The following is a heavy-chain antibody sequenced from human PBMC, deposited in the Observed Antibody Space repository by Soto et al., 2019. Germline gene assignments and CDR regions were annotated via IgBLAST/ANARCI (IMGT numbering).Heavy chain of an antibody. CDR1: GGSISSGGYY. CDR2: IYYSGST. J-gene: IGHJ5*02. Sequence: SETMSLTCTVSGGSISSGGYYWSWIRQHPGKGLEWIGYIYYSGSTYYNPSLKSRVTISVDTSKNQFSLKLSSVTAADTAVYYCARGYPLNWFDPWGQGTLVTVSS. CDR3: ARGYPLNWFDP. D-gene: IGHD1-26*01. V-gene: IGHV4-31*03.